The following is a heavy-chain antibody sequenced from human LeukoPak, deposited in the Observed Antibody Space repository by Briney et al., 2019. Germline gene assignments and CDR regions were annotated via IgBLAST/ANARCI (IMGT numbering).Heavy chain of an antibody. CDR1: GFTFSSYG. CDR2: ISYDGSNK. J-gene: IGHJ3*02. CDR3: AKLRSGYYSVDFEI. Sequence: PGRSLRLSCAASGFTFSSYGMHWVRQAPGKGLEWVAVISYDGSNKYYADSVKGRFTISRDNSKNTLYLQMNSVRAEDTVVYYCAKLRSGYYSVDFEIWGQGTMVTVAS. D-gene: IGHD3-22*01. V-gene: IGHV3-30*18.